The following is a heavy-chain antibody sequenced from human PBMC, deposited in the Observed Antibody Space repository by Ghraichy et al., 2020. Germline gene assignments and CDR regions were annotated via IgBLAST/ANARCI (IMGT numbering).Heavy chain of an antibody. CDR1: GGTFSSYA. D-gene: IGHD3-22*01. CDR2: IIPIFGTA. J-gene: IGHJ4*02. CDR3: ARVSSYYDSSGYYKPIFDY. Sequence: SVKVSCKASGGTFSSYAISWVRQAPGQGLEWMGGIIPIFGTANYAQKFQGRVTITADKSTSTAYMELSSLRSEDTAVYYCARVSSYYDSSGYYKPIFDYWGQGTLVTVSS. V-gene: IGHV1-69*06.